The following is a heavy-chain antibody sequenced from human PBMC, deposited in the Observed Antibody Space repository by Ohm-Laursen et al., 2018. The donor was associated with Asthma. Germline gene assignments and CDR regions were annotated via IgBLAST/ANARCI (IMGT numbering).Heavy chain of an antibody. CDR1: GYTFTNYY. V-gene: IGHV1-69*13. CDR2: IIPIFGTA. D-gene: IGHD3-22*01. J-gene: IGHJ4*02. CDR3: ARHYYDSSGPFWYFDY. Sequence: SVKVSCKASGYTFTNYYMHWVRQAPGQGLEWMGGIIPIFGTANYAQKFQGRVTITADESTSTAYMELSSLRSGDTAVYYCARHYYDSSGPFWYFDYWGQGTLVTVSS.